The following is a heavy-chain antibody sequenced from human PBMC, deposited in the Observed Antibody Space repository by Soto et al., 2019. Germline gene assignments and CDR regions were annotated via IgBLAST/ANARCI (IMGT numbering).Heavy chain of an antibody. V-gene: IGHV6-1*01. Sequence: QVQLQQSGPVLVKPSQTLSLTCDISGDSVSSNSAGWNWIRQTPSRGLEWLGRTYYRSRRYNNYAVSVKSRVSDNPDTAKNQYSLKLNSVTPEDTAVYYCARGSWDDVSGHYYMDVWGKGTTVTVSS. J-gene: IGHJ6*03. CDR1: GDSVSSNSAG. CDR2: TYYRSRRYN. D-gene: IGHD1-1*01. CDR3: ARGSWDDVSGHYYMDV.